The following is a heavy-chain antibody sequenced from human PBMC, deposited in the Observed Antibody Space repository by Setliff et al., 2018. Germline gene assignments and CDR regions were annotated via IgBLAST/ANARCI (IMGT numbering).Heavy chain of an antibody. CDR1: GGSISSYF. V-gene: IGHV4-4*07. D-gene: IGHD7-27*01. J-gene: IGHJ5*01. Sequence: SETLSLTCTISGGSISSYFWTWIRQPAGKGLEWIGRIYTSGSTNYNPSLKSRVTMSIDTSKNQFSLKLTSVTAADTAVYYCVRDLPELTGRSFDPWGQGTQVTVSS. CDR3: VRDLPELTGRSFDP. CDR2: IYTSGST.